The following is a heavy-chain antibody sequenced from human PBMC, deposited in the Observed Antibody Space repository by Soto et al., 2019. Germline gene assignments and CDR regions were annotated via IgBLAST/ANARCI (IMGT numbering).Heavy chain of an antibody. D-gene: IGHD6-19*01. Sequence: GGSLRLSCAASGFTFSSYWMHWVRQAPGKGLVWVSRINSDGSSTSYADSVKGRFTIPRDNAKNTLYLQMNSLRAEDTAVYYCAILSGGGWSFDYWGQGTLVTVSS. CDR1: GFTFSSYW. CDR2: INSDGSST. J-gene: IGHJ4*02. V-gene: IGHV3-74*01. CDR3: AILSGGGWSFDY.